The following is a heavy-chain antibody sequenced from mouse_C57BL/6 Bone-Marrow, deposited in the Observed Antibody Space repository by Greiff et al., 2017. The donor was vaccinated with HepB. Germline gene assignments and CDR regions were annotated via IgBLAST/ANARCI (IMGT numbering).Heavy chain of an antibody. V-gene: IGHV14-4*01. CDR2: IDPENGDT. Sequence: VQLQQSGAELVRPGASVKLSCTASGFNIKDDYMHWVKQRPEQGLEWIGWIDPENGDTEYASKFQGKATITAYTSSNTAYLQLSSLTSEDTAVYYCTLYGNYEGWYFDVWGTGTTVTVSS. D-gene: IGHD2-1*01. J-gene: IGHJ1*03. CDR3: TLYGNYEGWYFDV. CDR1: GFNIKDDY.